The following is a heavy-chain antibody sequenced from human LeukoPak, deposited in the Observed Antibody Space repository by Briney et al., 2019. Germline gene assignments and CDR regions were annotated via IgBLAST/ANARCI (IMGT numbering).Heavy chain of an antibody. CDR2: IYYSGST. Sequence: PSETLSLTCTASGGSISSSSYYWGWIRQPPGKGLEWIGSIYYSGSTYYNPSLKSRVTISVDTSKNQFSLKLSSVTAADTAVYYCARRPRITMIVVDWGQGTLVTVSS. CDR3: ARRPRITMIVVD. D-gene: IGHD3-22*01. J-gene: IGHJ4*02. V-gene: IGHV4-39*01. CDR1: GGSISSSSYY.